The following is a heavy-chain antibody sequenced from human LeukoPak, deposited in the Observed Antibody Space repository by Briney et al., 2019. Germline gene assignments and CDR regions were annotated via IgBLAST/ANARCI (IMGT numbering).Heavy chain of an antibody. CDR3: ARGTVTLTYYYAMDV. J-gene: IGHJ6*02. V-gene: IGHV3-74*01. CDR1: GFTFSSYW. D-gene: IGHD4-11*01. Sequence: GRTLRLSCAASGFTFSSYWMHWVRQAPGKGLVWVSRINSDGSSTSYADSVKGRFTISRDNAKNTLYLQMNSLRAEDTAVYYCARGTVTLTYYYAMDVWGQGTTVTVSS. CDR2: INSDGSST.